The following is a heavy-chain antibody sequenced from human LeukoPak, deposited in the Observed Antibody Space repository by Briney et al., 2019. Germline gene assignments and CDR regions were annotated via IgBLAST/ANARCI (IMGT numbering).Heavy chain of an antibody. D-gene: IGHD3-3*01. CDR2: INAGNGNT. J-gene: IGHJ5*02. CDR1: GYTFTSYA. V-gene: IGHV1-3*01. CDR3: ARSPNYDFWSGPPGWFDP. Sequence: ASVKVSCKASGYTFTSYAMHWVRQAPGQRLEWMGWINAGNGNTKYSQKFQGRVTITRDTSASTAYMELSSLRSEDTAVYYCARSPNYDFWSGPPGWFDPWGQGTLVTVSS.